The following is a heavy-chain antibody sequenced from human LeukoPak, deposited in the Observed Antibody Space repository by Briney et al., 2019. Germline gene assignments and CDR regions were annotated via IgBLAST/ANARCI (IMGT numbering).Heavy chain of an antibody. CDR3: ARNQRAGNGWYAVDY. CDR2: ISPYSGNT. V-gene: IGHV1-18*01. CDR1: GYTFTIYG. Sequence: GASGKVSCKASGYTFTIYGISGVRQAPGQGLEGMGWISPYSGNTNYAQKPQGPVSMTPDPSPTTAYMELRSLRSDHTAVDYRARNQRAGNGWYAVDYWGQGTLVTVSS. J-gene: IGHJ4*02. D-gene: IGHD6-19*01.